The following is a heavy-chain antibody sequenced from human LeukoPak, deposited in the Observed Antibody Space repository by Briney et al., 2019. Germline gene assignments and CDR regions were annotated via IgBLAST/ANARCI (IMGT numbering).Heavy chain of an antibody. CDR1: GFTFSTYW. V-gene: IGHV3-7*01. CDR3: ARDFYNLFDY. J-gene: IGHJ4*02. CDR2: IKEGGSEK. Sequence: PGGSLRLSCAASGFTFSTYWMSWVRQAPGKGLEWVANIKEGGSEKYYADSVKGRFTISRDNAKNSLYLQMNSLRAEDTAVYYCARDFYNLFDYCGQGTLLTVSS. D-gene: IGHD1-1*01.